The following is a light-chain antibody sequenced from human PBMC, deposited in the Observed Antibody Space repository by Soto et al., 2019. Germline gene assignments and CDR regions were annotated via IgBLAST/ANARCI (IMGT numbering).Light chain of an antibody. Sequence: EIVLTQSPSTLSLSPGERATLSCMAIQIVSSYLAWYQQKPGQAPRLLIYSASRRATGFPARFSGSGSGTDFTLTISSLQSEDFAVYYCQQYNDWPPRITFGQGTRLEIK. CDR2: SAS. CDR1: QIVSSY. J-gene: IGKJ5*01. V-gene: IGKV3-15*01. CDR3: QQYNDWPPRIT.